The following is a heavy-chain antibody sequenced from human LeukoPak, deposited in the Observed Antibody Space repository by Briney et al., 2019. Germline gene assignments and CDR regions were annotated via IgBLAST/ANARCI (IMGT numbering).Heavy chain of an antibody. Sequence: GESLKISCKGSGYSFTSYWTGWVRQMPGKGLEWMGIIYPGDSDTRYSPSFQGQVTISADKSISTAYLQWSSLKASDTAMYYCASKQGAYCGGDCYSDAFDIWGQGTMVTVSS. CDR2: IYPGDSDT. J-gene: IGHJ3*02. D-gene: IGHD2-21*02. V-gene: IGHV5-51*01. CDR1: GYSFTSYW. CDR3: ASKQGAYCGGDCYSDAFDI.